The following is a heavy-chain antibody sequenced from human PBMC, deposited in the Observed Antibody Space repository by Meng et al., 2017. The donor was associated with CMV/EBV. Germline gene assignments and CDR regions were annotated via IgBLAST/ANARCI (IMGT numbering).Heavy chain of an antibody. J-gene: IGHJ2*01. Sequence: SGGSISSSNWWRWVRQPPGKELEWIGEIYHSGSTNYNPSLKSRVTISVDKSKNQFSLKLSSVTAADTAVYYCARGKVGSSSLWYFDLWGRGTLVTVSS. CDR3: ARGKVGSSSLWYFDL. D-gene: IGHD6-6*01. CDR1: GGSISSSNW. CDR2: IYHSGST. V-gene: IGHV4-4*02.